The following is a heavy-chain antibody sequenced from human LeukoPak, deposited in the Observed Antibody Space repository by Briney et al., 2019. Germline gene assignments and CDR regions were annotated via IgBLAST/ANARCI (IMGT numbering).Heavy chain of an antibody. J-gene: IGHJ4*02. CDR3: ARDRTIFGVAPDFDY. Sequence: GGSLRLSCAASGFTFSSYSMNWVRQAPGKGLEWVSYISSSGSTIYYADSVKGRFTISRNNAKNSLYLQMNSLRAEDTAVYYCARDRTIFGVAPDFDYWGQGTLVTVSS. V-gene: IGHV3-48*04. D-gene: IGHD3-3*01. CDR1: GFTFSSYS. CDR2: ISSSGSTI.